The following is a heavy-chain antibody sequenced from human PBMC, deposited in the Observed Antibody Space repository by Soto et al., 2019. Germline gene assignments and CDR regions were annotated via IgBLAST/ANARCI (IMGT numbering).Heavy chain of an antibody. V-gene: IGHV3-74*01. Sequence: EVQLVESGGGLIQPGGSLRLSCAASGFTFSNYWIHWVRQAPGEGLVWLSRINGDGSGTNYADSVKGRVTISRDNAKKTVYVQMNSLRDEDTAVYYCARGGLRAYWIDPWGQGTLVTVSS. CDR1: GFTFSNYW. J-gene: IGHJ5*02. CDR3: ARGGLRAYWIDP. CDR2: INGDGSGT. D-gene: IGHD4-17*01.